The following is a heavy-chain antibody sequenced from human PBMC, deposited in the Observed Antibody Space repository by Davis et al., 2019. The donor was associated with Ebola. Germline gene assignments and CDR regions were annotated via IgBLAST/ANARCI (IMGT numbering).Heavy chain of an antibody. Sequence: SVKVSCKASGYTFTSYGIRWVRQAPGQGLEWMGGIIPIFGTANYAQKFQGRVTITADESTSTAYMELSRLRSEDTAVYYCARDRRPGEGSVLDVWGQGTMVTVSS. D-gene: IGHD1-26*01. V-gene: IGHV1-69*13. CDR2: IIPIFGTA. J-gene: IGHJ3*01. CDR3: ARDRRPGEGSVLDV. CDR1: GYTFTSYG.